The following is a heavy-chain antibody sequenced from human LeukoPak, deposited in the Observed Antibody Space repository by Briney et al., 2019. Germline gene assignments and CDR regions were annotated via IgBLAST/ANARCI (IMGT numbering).Heavy chain of an antibody. Sequence: SETLSLTCTVSGGSISSSSYCWGWIRQPPGKGLEGIGSTYKSETTYYNPSLKGQATISEDTSKTQFSLRLSSVTAADTAVYYCARLGVTETRVDYWGQGTLVTVSS. V-gene: IGHV4-39*01. J-gene: IGHJ4*02. CDR2: TYKSETT. D-gene: IGHD1-7*01. CDR3: ARLGVTETRVDY. CDR1: GGSISSSSYC.